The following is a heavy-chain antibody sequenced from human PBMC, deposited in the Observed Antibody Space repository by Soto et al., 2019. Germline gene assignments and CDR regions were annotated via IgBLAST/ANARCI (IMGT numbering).Heavy chain of an antibody. D-gene: IGHD5-18*01. Sequence: GGSLILSCAASGFTFSRYVMHWVRQAPGKGLVWVSRINSDGTSTTYADSVKGRFTISRDNAKNTLYLQMNSLRAEDTAVYYCVRSVFDTWNCWGQGTLVNVSS. V-gene: IGHV3-74*01. J-gene: IGHJ4*02. CDR2: INSDGTST. CDR1: GFTFSRYV. CDR3: VRSVFDTWNC.